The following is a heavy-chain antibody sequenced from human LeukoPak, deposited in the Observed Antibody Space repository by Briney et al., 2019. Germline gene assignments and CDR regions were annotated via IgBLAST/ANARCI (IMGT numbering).Heavy chain of an antibody. CDR3: AKDMDLGGS. V-gene: IGHV3-30*18. CDR1: GFRFNNYG. CDR2: ISYDGSNE. Sequence: PGGSLRLSCSASGFRFNNYGMHWVRQAPGKGLEWVAVISYDGSNEYYGDSVKGRFTISRDNSKNTLYLQMNSLTAEDTAVYYCAKDMDLGGSWGQGILVTVSP. D-gene: IGHD5-12*01. J-gene: IGHJ4*02.